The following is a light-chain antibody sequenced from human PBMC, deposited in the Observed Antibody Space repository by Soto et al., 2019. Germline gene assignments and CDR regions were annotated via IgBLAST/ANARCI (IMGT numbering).Light chain of an antibody. J-gene: IGLJ1*01. V-gene: IGLV1-44*01. CDR3: AAWDDSLNGYV. CDR2: TNN. CDR1: SSNIGSNT. Sequence: QSVLTQTPSASGTPGQRVTISCSGSSSNIGSNTVNWLQQLPGTAPKLLIYTNNQRPSGVPDRFSGSKSGTSASLAISGLQSEDEAEYYCAAWDDSLNGYVFGTGTKLTVL.